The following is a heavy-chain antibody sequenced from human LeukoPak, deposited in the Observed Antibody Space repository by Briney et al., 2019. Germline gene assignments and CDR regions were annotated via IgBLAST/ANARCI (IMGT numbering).Heavy chain of an antibody. CDR2: INHSGST. CDR3: ARGLHMVRGVMGWFDP. V-gene: IGHV4-34*01. Sequence: WETLSLTCAVYGGSFSGYYWSWIRQPPGKGLEWIGEINHSGSTNYNPSLKSRVTISVDTSKNQFSLKLSSVTAADTAVYYCARGLHMVRGVMGWFDPWGQGTLVTVSS. D-gene: IGHD3-10*01. J-gene: IGHJ5*02. CDR1: GGSFSGYY.